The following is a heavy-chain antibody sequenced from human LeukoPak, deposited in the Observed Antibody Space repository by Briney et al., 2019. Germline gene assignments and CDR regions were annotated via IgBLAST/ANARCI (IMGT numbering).Heavy chain of an antibody. CDR1: GYTFTSYA. J-gene: IGHJ4*02. CDR3: ARVAAHYDSSGCDY. CDR2: INAGNGNT. Sequence: ASVKVSCKASGYTFTSYAMHWVRQAPGQRLEWMGWINAGNGNTKYSQKFQGRVTMTRNTSISTAYMELSSLRSEDTAVYYCARVAAHYDSSGCDYWGQGTLVTVSS. D-gene: IGHD3-22*01. V-gene: IGHV1-3*01.